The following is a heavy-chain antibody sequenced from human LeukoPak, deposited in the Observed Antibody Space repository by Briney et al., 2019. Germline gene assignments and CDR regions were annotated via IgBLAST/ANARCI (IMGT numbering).Heavy chain of an antibody. D-gene: IGHD2-15*01. J-gene: IGHJ3*02. Sequence: PGGSLRLSCAASGFTLSSYSMNWVRQAPGKGLEWVSSISSSSSYIYYADSVKGRFTISRDNAKNSLYLQMTSLRAEDTAVYYCARAWWSDAFDIWGQGTMVTVSS. V-gene: IGHV3-21*01. CDR2: ISSSSSYI. CDR3: ARAWWSDAFDI. CDR1: GFTLSSYS.